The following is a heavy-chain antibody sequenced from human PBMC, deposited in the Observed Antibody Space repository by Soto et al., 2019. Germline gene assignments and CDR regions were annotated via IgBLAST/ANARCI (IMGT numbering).Heavy chain of an antibody. CDR2: ISAYNGNT. CDR1: GYTFTSYG. Sequence: QVQLVQSGAEVKKPGASVKVSCKASGYTFTSYGISWVRQAPGQGLEWMGWISAYNGNTNYAQKLQGRVTMTTDTPRRTADRELGGRTSDDTAVYYCARDEVGGAPLYGSGSYYNPDSYYYGMDFWGQGTTVTVSS. J-gene: IGHJ6*02. D-gene: IGHD3-10*01. V-gene: IGHV1-18*01. CDR3: ARDEVGGAPLYGSGSYYNPDSYYYGMDF.